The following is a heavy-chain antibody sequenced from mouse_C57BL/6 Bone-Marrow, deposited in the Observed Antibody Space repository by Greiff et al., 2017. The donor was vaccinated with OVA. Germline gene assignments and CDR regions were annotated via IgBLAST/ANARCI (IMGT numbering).Heavy chain of an antibody. CDR2: ISYDGSN. CDR3: ARNPYYYGSSSAWFAY. J-gene: IGHJ3*01. CDR1: GYSITSGYY. D-gene: IGHD1-1*01. Sequence: ESGPGLVKPSQSLSLTCSVTGYSITSGYYWNWIRQFPGNKLEWMGYISYDGSNNYNPSLKNRISITRDTSKNQFFLKLNSVTTEDTATYYCARNPYYYGSSSAWFAYWGQGTLVTVSA. V-gene: IGHV3-6*01.